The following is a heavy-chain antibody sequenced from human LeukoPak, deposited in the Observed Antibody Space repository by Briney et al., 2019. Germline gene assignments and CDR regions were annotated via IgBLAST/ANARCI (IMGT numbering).Heavy chain of an antibody. V-gene: IGHV4-34*01. CDR2: INHSGST. CDR1: GGSFSGYY. J-gene: IGHJ4*02. Sequence: SETLSLTCAVYGGSFSGYYWSWIRQPPGKGLEWIGEINHSGSTNYSPSLKSRVTISVDTSKNQFSLKLSSVTAADTAVYYCARGAAASAVVVPAAADYWGQGTLVTVSS. CDR3: ARGAAASAVVVPAAADY. D-gene: IGHD2-2*01.